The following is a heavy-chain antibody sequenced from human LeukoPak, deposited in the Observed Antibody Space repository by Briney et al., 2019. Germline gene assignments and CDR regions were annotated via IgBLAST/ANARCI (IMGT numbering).Heavy chain of an antibody. CDR2: ISGNNDNP. V-gene: IGHV1-18*01. CDR1: GYTFSNFG. CDR3: ARDGTSTDDY. Sequence: ASVKVSCKASGYTFSNFGINWVRQAPGQGLEWIAWISGNNDNPNYGQKFQGRFTVTTDSSTCTAYMELRNLRSDDTAVYYCARDGTSTDDYWGQGTLVTVSS. D-gene: IGHD2-2*01. J-gene: IGHJ4*02.